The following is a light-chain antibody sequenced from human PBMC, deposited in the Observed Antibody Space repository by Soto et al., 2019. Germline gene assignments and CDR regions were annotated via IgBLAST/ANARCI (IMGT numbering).Light chain of an antibody. CDR3: QQYNSYSQT. V-gene: IGKV1-5*01. CDR2: DAS. CDR1: QSIGSS. Sequence: DIQMTQSPSTLSASIGDRVTITCRASQSIGSSLAWYQQKPGKAPDLLIYDASTVEAGVPTRFSGSGSGTEFTLTISSLQPDDFATYYCQQYNSYSQTFGQGTKVDIK. J-gene: IGKJ1*01.